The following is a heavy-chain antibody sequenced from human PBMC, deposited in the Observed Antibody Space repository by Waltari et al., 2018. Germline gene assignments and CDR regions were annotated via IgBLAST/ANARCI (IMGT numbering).Heavy chain of an antibody. D-gene: IGHD5-18*01. V-gene: IGHV3-33*01. J-gene: IGHJ4*02. CDR1: GFGFSSYG. CDR2: IWYDGSNR. Sequence: QVQLVESGGGVVQPGGSLTLSGDASGFGFSSYGIHWVRQAPGKGLEWVTVIWYDGSNRYYADSVKGRFTISRDNSNLYLQMSSLRAEDTAVYYCARAATYGYDYWGQGTLVTISS. CDR3: ARAATYGYDY.